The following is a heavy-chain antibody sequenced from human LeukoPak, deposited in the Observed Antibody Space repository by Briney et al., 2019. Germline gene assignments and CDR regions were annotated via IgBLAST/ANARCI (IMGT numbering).Heavy chain of an antibody. D-gene: IGHD3-3*01. V-gene: IGHV4-59*12. CDR3: AREFVEEGWFDP. CDR2: IYYSGST. J-gene: IGHJ5*02. Sequence: SETLSLTCTVSGGSISSYYWSWIRQPPGKGLEWIGYIYYSGSTYYNPSLKSRVTISVDTSKNQFSLKLSSVTAADTAVYYCAREFVEEGWFDPWGQGTLVTVSS. CDR1: GGSISSYY.